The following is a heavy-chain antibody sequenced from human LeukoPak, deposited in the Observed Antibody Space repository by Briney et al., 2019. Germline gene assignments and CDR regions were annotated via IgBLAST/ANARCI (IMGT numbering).Heavy chain of an antibody. CDR3: ARDRSWYLDY. Sequence: PGRSLRLSCAASGFTFSNYGMHWVRQAPGKGPEWVAVIWSDGSNEYYADSVKGRFTISRDNSKNTLYLQMNSLRAEDTAVYYCARDRSWYLDYWGQGTLVTVSS. CDR1: GFTFSNYG. D-gene: IGHD1-26*01. J-gene: IGHJ4*02. V-gene: IGHV3-33*01. CDR2: IWSDGSNE.